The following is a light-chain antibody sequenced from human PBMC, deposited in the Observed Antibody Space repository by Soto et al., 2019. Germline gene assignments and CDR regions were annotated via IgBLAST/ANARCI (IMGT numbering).Light chain of an antibody. J-gene: IGLJ1*01. CDR1: TSDVGGYDY. CDR2: EVR. Sequence: QSVLTQPASVSVSPGQSITVSCTGTTSDVGGYDYVSWYQQHPGKAPKLLIFEVRNRPSGVSSRFSGSRSANSASLTISGLQAEDEADYYCSSFTTSSTYVFGTGAKVTVL. CDR3: SSFTTSSTYV. V-gene: IGLV2-14*01.